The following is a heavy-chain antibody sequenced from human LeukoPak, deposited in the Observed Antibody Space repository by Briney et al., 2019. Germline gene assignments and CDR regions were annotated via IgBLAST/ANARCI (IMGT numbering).Heavy chain of an antibody. CDR3: AKDGDGYHN. CDR2: IKEDGSAQ. CDR1: GFTFSRDW. D-gene: IGHD3-9*01. J-gene: IGHJ4*02. Sequence: GGSLRLSCVASGFTFSRDWMSWVRQAPGKGLEWVANIKEDGSAQYYADSVKGRFTISRDNTRNSLYLQMNSLTAEDTAMYYCAKDGDGYHNWGQGALVTVSS. V-gene: IGHV3-7*01.